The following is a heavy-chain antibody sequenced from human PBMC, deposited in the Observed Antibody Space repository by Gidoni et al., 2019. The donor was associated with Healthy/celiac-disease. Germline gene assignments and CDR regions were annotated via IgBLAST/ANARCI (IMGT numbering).Heavy chain of an antibody. CDR3: ARGLRRDGYNLLRSGRGDYFDY. J-gene: IGHJ4*02. D-gene: IGHD5-12*01. V-gene: IGHV3-13*01. CDR1: GFPFSSYY. CDR2: IGTAGDT. Sequence: EVQLFESGGVLVQPGGSLRLSCSASGFPFSSYYMPLVRQDTGKGLEWVSAIGTAGDTYYPGSVKGRVTISRENAKNSLYLQMNSLRAGDTAVYYCARGLRRDGYNLLRSGRGDYFDYWGQGTLVTVSS.